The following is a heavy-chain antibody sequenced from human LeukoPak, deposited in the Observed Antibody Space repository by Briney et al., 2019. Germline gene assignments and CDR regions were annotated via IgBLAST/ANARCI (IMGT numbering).Heavy chain of an antibody. CDR3: ASHLLQDSSGYPPYYFDY. V-gene: IGHV4-4*07. Sequence: SETLSLTCTVSGGSISSYYWSWIRQPAGKGLEWIGRIYTSGSTNYNPSLKSRVTMSVDTSKNQFSLKLSSVTAADTAVYYCASHLLQDSSGYPPYYFDYWGQGTLVTVSS. J-gene: IGHJ4*02. CDR1: GGSISSYY. CDR2: IYTSGST. D-gene: IGHD3-22*01.